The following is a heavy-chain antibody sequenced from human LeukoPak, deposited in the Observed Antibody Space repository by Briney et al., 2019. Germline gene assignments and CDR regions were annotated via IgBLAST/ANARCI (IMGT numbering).Heavy chain of an antibody. CDR3: ARQGTTSPQHYFYYYGMDV. V-gene: IGHV4-34*01. J-gene: IGHJ6*02. D-gene: IGHD2-2*01. CDR1: DGSFSDYY. Sequence: PSETLSLTCAVYDGSFSDYYWSWIRQPPGKGLEWIGEINHSGSTNYNPSLKSRVTISVDTSKNQFSLKLSSVTAADTAVYYCARQGTTSPQHYFYYYGMDVWGQGTTVTVSS. CDR2: INHSGST.